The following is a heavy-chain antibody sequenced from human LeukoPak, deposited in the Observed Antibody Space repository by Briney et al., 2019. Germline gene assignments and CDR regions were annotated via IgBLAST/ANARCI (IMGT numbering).Heavy chain of an antibody. J-gene: IGHJ4*02. CDR2: VYPNSGAT. D-gene: IGHD3-10*01. V-gene: IGHV1-2*02. CDR3: AREGEFGDLLFDF. CDR1: GYIFTGYY. Sequence: ASVNVSCKTSGYIFTGYYMHWVRQAPGQGLEWMGWVYPNSGATKNAQSFQGRVTLTRDKSISTIYMELRSVTSDDTAVYYCAREGEFGDLLFDFWGQGTLVTVSS.